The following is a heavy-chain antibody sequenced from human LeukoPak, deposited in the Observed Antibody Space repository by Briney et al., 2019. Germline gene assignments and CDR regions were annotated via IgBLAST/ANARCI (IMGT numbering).Heavy chain of an antibody. V-gene: IGHV3-30*03. CDR2: ISYDGNNK. CDR1: GLSFSSYG. J-gene: IGHJ4*02. CDR3: ATRGRYFEDY. D-gene: IGHD1-26*01. Sequence: PGRSLRLSCTASGLSFSSYGMNWVRQAPGKGLEWVAIISYDGNNKYYADSVKGRFTISRDISKNTLYLQMNSLRTEDTAVYYCATRGRYFEDYWGQGTLVTVSS.